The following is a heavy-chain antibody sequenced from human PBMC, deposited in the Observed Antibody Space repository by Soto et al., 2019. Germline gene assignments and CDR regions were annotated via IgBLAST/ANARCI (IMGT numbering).Heavy chain of an antibody. CDR2: ISPYTGNT. D-gene: IGHD3-16*01. Sequence: QVQLVQSGDEVKKPGASVKVSCTASGYIFVNYGIAWVRHAPRQGLEWMGWISPYTGNTHSASKVQGRLTMTTDTSTSTAYMDLGSLTSDDTAVYYCVMVDNYVTPTPQDVWGQGTTVTVSS. CDR3: VMVDNYVTPTPQDV. J-gene: IGHJ6*02. CDR1: GYIFVNYG. V-gene: IGHV1-18*01.